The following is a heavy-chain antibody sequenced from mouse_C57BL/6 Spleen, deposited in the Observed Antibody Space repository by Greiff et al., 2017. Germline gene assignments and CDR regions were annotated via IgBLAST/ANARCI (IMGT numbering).Heavy chain of an antibody. J-gene: IGHJ4*01. D-gene: IGHD4-1*01. V-gene: IGHV1-18*01. Sequence: EVKLQESGPELVKPGASVKIPCKASGYTFTDYNMDWVKQSHGKSLEWIGDINPNNGGTIYNQKFKGKATLTVDKSSSTAYMELRSLTSEDTAVYYCARLGPAYAMDYWGQGTSVTVSS. CDR3: ARLGPAYAMDY. CDR2: INPNNGGT. CDR1: GYTFTDYN.